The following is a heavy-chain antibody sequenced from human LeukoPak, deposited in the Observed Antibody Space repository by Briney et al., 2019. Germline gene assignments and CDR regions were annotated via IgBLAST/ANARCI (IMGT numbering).Heavy chain of an antibody. D-gene: IGHD4-17*01. J-gene: IGHJ4*02. Sequence: SETLSLTCTVSGDSISRGTYCWAWIRQAPGKGLEWIGSVYYGRSPYFNPSLESRVTISVDKSKNQFSLKLSSVTAADTAVYYCARADGDLGYWGQGTLVTVSS. V-gene: IGHV4-39*07. CDR3: ARADGDLGY. CDR2: VYYGRSP. CDR1: GDSISRGTYC.